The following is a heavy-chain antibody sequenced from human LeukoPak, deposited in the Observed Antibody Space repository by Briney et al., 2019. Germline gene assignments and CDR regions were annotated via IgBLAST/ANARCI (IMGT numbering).Heavy chain of an antibody. J-gene: IGHJ6*02. CDR2: ISGSGGST. CDR1: GFTFSSYA. D-gene: IGHD5-12*01. Sequence: GGSLRLSCAASGFTFSSYAMSWVRQAPGKGLEWASAISGSGGSTYYADSVKGRFTISRDNSKNTLYLQMNSLRAEDTAVYYCAKGRYDFSYYYYGMDVWGQGTTVTVSS. V-gene: IGHV3-23*01. CDR3: AKGRYDFSYYYYGMDV.